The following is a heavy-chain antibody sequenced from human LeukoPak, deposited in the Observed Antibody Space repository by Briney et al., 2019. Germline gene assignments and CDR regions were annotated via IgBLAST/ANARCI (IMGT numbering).Heavy chain of an antibody. J-gene: IGHJ4*02. V-gene: IGHV3-74*01. D-gene: IGHD3-10*01. CDR2: INSDGSTT. CDR3: ERGGFDTIGFDY. Sequence: GGSLRLSCVASGFSFSSYWMHWVRQAPGKGLVWVSRINSDGSTTTYADSVRGRFTISRDNAKHTLYLQMNSLRAEDTAVYYCERGGFDTIGFDYWGQGTLVTVSS. CDR1: GFSFSSYW.